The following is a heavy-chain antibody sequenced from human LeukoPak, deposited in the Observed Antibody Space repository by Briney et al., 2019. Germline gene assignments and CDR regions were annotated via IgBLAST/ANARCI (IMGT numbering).Heavy chain of an antibody. CDR1: GFTFSSYA. J-gene: IGHJ4*02. V-gene: IGHV3-23*01. Sequence: GGSLRLSCAASGFTFSSYAMSWVRQAPGKGLEWVSAISGSGGSTYYADSVKGRFTISRDNSKNTLYLQMNSLRAEDTAVYYCAKPREVYLFTDSPADYWGQGTLVTVSS. D-gene: IGHD2-2*01. CDR2: ISGSGGST. CDR3: AKPREVYLFTDSPADY.